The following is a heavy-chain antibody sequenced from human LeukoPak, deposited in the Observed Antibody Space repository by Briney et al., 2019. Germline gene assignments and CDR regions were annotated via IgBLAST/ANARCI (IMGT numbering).Heavy chain of an antibody. D-gene: IGHD3-9*01. CDR2: INPNSGGT. CDR3: ARGTNYDILTGYWRYYYYYYMDV. J-gene: IGHJ6*03. Sequence: GASVKVSCKASGYSITSYGINWVRQAPGQGLEWMGWINPNSGGTNYAQKFQGRVTMTRDTSISTAYMELSRLRSDDTAVYYCARGTNYDILTGYWRYYYYYYMDVWGKGTTVTISS. V-gene: IGHV1-2*02. CDR1: GYSITSYG.